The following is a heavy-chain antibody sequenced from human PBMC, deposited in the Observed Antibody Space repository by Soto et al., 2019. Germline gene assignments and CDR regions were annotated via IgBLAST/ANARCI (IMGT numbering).Heavy chain of an antibody. D-gene: IGHD3-10*01. CDR1: GFTFPNFA. CDR3: AKDHYVSRSGSVSPYYFDY. CDR2: ISSDGNRR. Sequence: QVYLVESGGGVVQPGRSLRLSCAVSGFTFPNFAMHWVRQAPGKGLEWVALISSDGNRRYYADSVKGRFTISRDNSKNTLYLQMYGLTTEVTAVFYCAKDHYVSRSGSVSPYYFDYWGQGTLVTVSS. V-gene: IGHV3-30*18. J-gene: IGHJ4*02.